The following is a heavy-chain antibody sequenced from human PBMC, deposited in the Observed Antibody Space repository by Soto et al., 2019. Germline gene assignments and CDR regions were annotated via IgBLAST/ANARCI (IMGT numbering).Heavy chain of an antibody. CDR3: ARSIWEYYYDSSEAFDI. J-gene: IGHJ3*02. Sequence: SVKVSCKASGGTFSSYAISWVRQAPGQGLEWMGGIIPIFGTANYAQKFQGRVTITADESTSTAYMELSSLRSEDTAVYYCARSIWEYYYDSSEAFDIWGQGTMVTV. CDR1: GGTFSSYA. D-gene: IGHD3-22*01. V-gene: IGHV1-69*13. CDR2: IIPIFGTA.